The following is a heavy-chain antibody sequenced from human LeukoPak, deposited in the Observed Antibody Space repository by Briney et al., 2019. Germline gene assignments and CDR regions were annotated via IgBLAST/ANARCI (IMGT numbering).Heavy chain of an antibody. CDR3: ARDSGYSSSWPAAGDY. D-gene: IGHD6-13*01. J-gene: IGHJ4*02. Sequence: GGSLRLSCAASGFTFSSYAMHWVRQAPGKGLEWVAVISYDGSNKYYADSVKGRFTISRDNSKNTLYLQMNSLRAEDTAAYYCARDSGYSSSWPAAGDYWGQGTLVTVSS. V-gene: IGHV3-30*01. CDR1: GFTFSSYA. CDR2: ISYDGSNK.